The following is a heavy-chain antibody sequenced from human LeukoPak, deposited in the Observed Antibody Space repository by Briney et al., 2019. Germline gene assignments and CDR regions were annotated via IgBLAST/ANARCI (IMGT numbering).Heavy chain of an antibody. J-gene: IGHJ4*02. CDR2: IYYSGST. CDR1: GGSISSSSYY. CDR3: ARLTAYYDILTGYVTKSYYFDY. V-gene: IGHV4-39*01. Sequence: PSETLSLTCTVSGGSISSSSYYWGWIRQPPGKGLEWIGSIYYSGSTYYNPSLKSRVTISVDTSKNQFSLKLSSVTAADTAVYYCARLTAYYDILTGYVTKSYYFDYWGQGTLVTVSS. D-gene: IGHD3-9*01.